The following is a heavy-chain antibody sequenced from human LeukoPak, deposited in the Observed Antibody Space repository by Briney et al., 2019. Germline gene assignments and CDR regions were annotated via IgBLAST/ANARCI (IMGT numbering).Heavy chain of an antibody. V-gene: IGHV1-69*06. D-gene: IGHD3-10*01. CDR1: GGTFSSYA. J-gene: IGHJ3*02. CDR3: AKEGDYYGSGSHRDAFDM. CDR2: IIPIFGTA. Sequence: SVKVSCKASGGTFSSYAISWVRQAPGQGLEWMGGIIPIFGTANYAQKFQGRVTITADKSTSTAYMELSSLRSEDTAVYYCAKEGDYYGSGSHRDAFDMWGQGTMVTVSS.